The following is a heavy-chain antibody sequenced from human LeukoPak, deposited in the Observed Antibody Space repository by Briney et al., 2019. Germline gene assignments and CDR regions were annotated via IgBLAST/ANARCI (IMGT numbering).Heavy chain of an antibody. D-gene: IGHD6-19*01. V-gene: IGHV3-23*01. CDR2: TSGSGGST. Sequence: PGWSLRLSYAASGFTFSSYAMSGVRQAAGKGLEGVSATSGSGGSTYYADSVKGRFNISRDNSKNTLYLQINSLRAEDTAVYYCAKGFPPVAGPPFDYWGQGNLVTVS. CDR1: GFTFSSYA. J-gene: IGHJ4*02. CDR3: AKGFPPVAGPPFDY.